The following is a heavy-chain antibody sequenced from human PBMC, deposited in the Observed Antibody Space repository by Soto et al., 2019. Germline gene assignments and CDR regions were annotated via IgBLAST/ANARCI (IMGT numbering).Heavy chain of an antibody. V-gene: IGHV4-34*01. D-gene: IGHD5-18*01. CDR3: ARALGYTSGHLPIDY. CDR1: GGSFSGYY. J-gene: IGHJ4*02. CDR2: INHSGST. Sequence: QVQLLQWGAGLLKPSETLSLSCAVYGGSFSGYYWSWIRQPPGKGLEWIGEINHSGSTNYNPSLKSRATISVATSRTQFSLKLSSVTAADTAVYYCARALGYTSGHLPIDYWGQGTLVTVSS.